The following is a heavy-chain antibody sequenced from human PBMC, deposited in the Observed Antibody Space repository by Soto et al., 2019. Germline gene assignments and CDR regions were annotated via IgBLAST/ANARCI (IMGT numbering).Heavy chain of an antibody. CDR3: ARTSGWYPDHYFDF. V-gene: IGHV2-70*01. CDR1: GFSLASSGMC. D-gene: IGHD6-19*01. J-gene: IGHJ4*02. Sequence: ESGPTLVNPTQTLTLTCTFSGFSLASSGMCVSWIRQPPGEALEWLAFICWDDDKYYSTSLKTRLTISKDTSKNQVVLTMTNVDPVDTATYYCARTSGWYPDHYFDFWGQGTLVTVSS. CDR2: ICWDDDK.